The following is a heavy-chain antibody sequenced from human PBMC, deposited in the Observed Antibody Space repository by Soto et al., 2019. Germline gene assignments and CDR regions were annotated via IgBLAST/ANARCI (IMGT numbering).Heavy chain of an antibody. J-gene: IGHJ4*02. CDR3: ARGNLPIVVVPAAIDY. Sequence: GGSLRLSCTASGFTFRSYVMHWVRQTPGKGLEWVSRINTDGSTTNYADSVKGRFTISRDNAKNTLYLQMNGLRVEDTAVFYCARGNLPIVVVPAAIDYWGQGTQVTVSS. CDR1: GFTFRSYV. D-gene: IGHD2-2*01. V-gene: IGHV3-74*01. CDR2: INTDGSTT.